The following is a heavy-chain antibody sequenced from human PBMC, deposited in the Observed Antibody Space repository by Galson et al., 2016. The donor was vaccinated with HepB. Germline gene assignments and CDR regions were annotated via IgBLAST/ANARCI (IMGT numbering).Heavy chain of an antibody. D-gene: IGHD3-9*01. CDR1: GYRLTSHG. V-gene: IGHV1-18*01. CDR2: ISPFNGKT. J-gene: IGHJ6*02. CDR3: ARIRYFDWPKPNYNYGMDV. Sequence: SVKVSCKASGYRLTSHGTSWVRQAPGQGLEWMGWISPFNGKTNYAQKVQGRVTMTTDTSTSMAHMELRSLRSDDTAVYYCARIRYFDWPKPNYNYGMDVWGQGTTVTVSS.